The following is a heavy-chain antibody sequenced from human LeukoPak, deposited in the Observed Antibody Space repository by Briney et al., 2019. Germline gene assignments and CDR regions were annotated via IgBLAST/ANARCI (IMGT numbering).Heavy chain of an antibody. J-gene: IGHJ5*02. CDR2: ISGDGGST. D-gene: IGHD6-13*01. Sequence: PGGSLRLSCAASGFTFSNYAMSWVRQAPGKGLEWVSGISGDGGSTYYADSVKGRFTISRGSSENALYLQMNSLRAEDTAVYYCAKTSTYSTTWYDHWGQGTLVTVSS. CDR3: AKTSTYSTTWYDH. CDR1: GFTFSNYA. V-gene: IGHV3-23*01.